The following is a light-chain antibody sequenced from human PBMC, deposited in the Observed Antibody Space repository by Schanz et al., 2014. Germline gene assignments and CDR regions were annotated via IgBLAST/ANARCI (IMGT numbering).Light chain of an antibody. CDR1: QSILYTSNNKNY. Sequence: DIVMTQSPDSLAVSLGERATINCKSSQSILYTSNNKNYLTWYQQKPGQPPKLLIYWASTRESGVPDRFSGSGSGTDFTLTISSLQAEDVAVYYWQQYSSLPSITFGQGTRLEIK. CDR3: QQYSSLPSIT. J-gene: IGKJ5*01. CDR2: WAS. V-gene: IGKV4-1*01.